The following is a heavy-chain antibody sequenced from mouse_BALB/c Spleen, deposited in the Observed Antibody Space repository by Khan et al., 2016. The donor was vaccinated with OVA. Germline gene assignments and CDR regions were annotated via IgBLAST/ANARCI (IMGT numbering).Heavy chain of an antibody. CDR2: INPSSGYN. CDR1: GYIFTSYM. CDR3: ARGGYGSFGY. V-gene: IGHV1-4*01. J-gene: IGHJ3*01. Sequence: QVQLQQSGAELARPGASVKMSCKASGYIFTSYMMHWVKQRPGQGLEWIGDINPSSGYNNYNQKFKDKATLTADKSSSTAYMQLSSLTSKYSAVYYCARGGYGSFGYWGQGTLVTVSA. D-gene: IGHD1-1*01.